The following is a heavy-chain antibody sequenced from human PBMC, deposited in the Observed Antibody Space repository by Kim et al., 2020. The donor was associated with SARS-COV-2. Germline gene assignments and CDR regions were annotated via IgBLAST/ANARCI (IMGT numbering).Heavy chain of an antibody. CDR1: GGSFSGYY. J-gene: IGHJ6*02. CDR2: INHSGST. V-gene: IGHV4-34*01. D-gene: IGHD3-9*01. CDR3: ARPLWLSYYYGMDV. Sequence: SETLSLTCAVYGGSFSGYYWSWIRQPPGKGLEWIGEINHSGSTNYNPSLKSRVTISVDTSKNQFSLKLSSVTAADTAVYYCARPLWLSYYYGMDVWGQGTTVTVSS.